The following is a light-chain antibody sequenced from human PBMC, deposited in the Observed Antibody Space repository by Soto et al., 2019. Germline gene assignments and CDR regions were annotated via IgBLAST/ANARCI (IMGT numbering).Light chain of an antibody. CDR3: MQGTHGPIT. J-gene: IGKJ5*01. CDR1: QSLFFTDGDSY. Sequence: DVVMTQSPLFLPVTLGQAASMSXRSSQSLFFTDGDSYLYWXQQRPGXSPRXXXYAXSNRESGVPDRLSGSGSGTDFALKISRVDAEYVGAYYCMQGTHGPITFGQGTRLEIK. CDR2: AXS. V-gene: IGKV2-30*01.